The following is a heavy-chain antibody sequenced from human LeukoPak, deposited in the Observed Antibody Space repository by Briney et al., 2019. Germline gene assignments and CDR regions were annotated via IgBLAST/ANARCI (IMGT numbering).Heavy chain of an antibody. V-gene: IGHV1-18*01. CDR3: ASHAYCGGDCYPEYFQH. CDR2: ISAYNGNT. J-gene: IGHJ1*01. CDR1: GYTFTSYG. D-gene: IGHD2-21*02. Sequence: ASVKVSCKASGYTFTSYGISWVRQAPGQGLEWMGWISAYNGNTNYAQKFQGRVTITADKSTSTAYMELSSLRSEDTAVYYCASHAYCGGDCYPEYFQHWGQGTLVTVSS.